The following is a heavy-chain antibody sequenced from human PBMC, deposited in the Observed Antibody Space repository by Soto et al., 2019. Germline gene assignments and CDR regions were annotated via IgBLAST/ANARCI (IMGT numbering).Heavy chain of an antibody. Sequence: QVQLVQSGAEVKKPGASVKVSCKASGYTFTSYGISWVRQAPGQGLGWMGWISAYNGNTKYAQKLQGRVTMTTDTSTSTDDMELRSLRSEDTAVYYCARDLGGSYYAPVDYWGQGTLVTVSS. CDR3: ARDLGGSYYAPVDY. D-gene: IGHD1-26*01. CDR1: GYTFTSYG. V-gene: IGHV1-18*01. J-gene: IGHJ4*02. CDR2: ISAYNGNT.